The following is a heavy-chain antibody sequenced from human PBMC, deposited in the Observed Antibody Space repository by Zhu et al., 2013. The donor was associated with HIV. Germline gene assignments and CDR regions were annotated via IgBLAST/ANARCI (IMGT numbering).Heavy chain of an antibody. CDR1: GGTFRIEV. Sequence: QVQLVQSGAEVKSPGPSLNVSCKPAGGTFRIEVISWVRQAPGQGLEWMGWINPIFGITFQAQKFLGRVTMTADKSTNTVYMELSSLTFEDTATYYCARGGAGGNGGDLASYWGQGSRGRRLL. D-gene: IGHD2-15*01. CDR2: INPIFGIT. V-gene: IGHV1-69*04. J-gene: IGHJ4*02. CDR3: ARGGAGGNGGDLASY.